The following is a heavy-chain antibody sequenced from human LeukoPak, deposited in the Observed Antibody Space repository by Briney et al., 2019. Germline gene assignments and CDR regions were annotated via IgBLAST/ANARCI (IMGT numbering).Heavy chain of an antibody. Sequence: SETLSLTCAVYGGSFSGYYWSWIRQPPGKGLEWIGSIYYSETTYYNPSLKSRVTISVDTSKNQFSLKLSSVTAADTAVYYCARLASDYGNFDSWGRGTLVTVSS. D-gene: IGHD4-17*01. J-gene: IGHJ4*02. V-gene: IGHV4-34*01. CDR3: ARLASDYGNFDS. CDR1: GGSFSGYY. CDR2: IYYSETT.